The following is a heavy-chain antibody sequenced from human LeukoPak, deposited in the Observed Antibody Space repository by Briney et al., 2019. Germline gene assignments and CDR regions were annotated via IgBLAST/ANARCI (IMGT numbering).Heavy chain of an antibody. Sequence: GGSLRLSCAASGFTFSSYAMSWVRQAPGKGLEWVSAISGSGGSTYYADSVKSRFTISRDNSKNTLYLQMNSLRAEDTAVYYCAKAAPGIAAAGNHFDYWGQGTLVTVSS. D-gene: IGHD6-13*01. CDR2: ISGSGGST. CDR1: GFTFSSYA. CDR3: AKAAPGIAAAGNHFDY. J-gene: IGHJ4*02. V-gene: IGHV3-23*01.